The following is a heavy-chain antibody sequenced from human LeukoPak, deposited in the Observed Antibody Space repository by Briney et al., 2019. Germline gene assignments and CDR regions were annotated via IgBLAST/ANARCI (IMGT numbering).Heavy chain of an antibody. D-gene: IGHD1-26*01. CDR2: IIPILGIA. J-gene: IGHJ5*02. V-gene: IGHV1-69*04. Sequence: ASVKVSCKASGGTFSSYAISWVRQAPGQGLEWMGRIIPILGIANYAQKFQGRVTITADKSTSTAYMELSSLRSEDTAVYYCARDRGIVGANNWFDPWGQGTLVTVSS. CDR1: GGTFSSYA. CDR3: ARDRGIVGANNWFDP.